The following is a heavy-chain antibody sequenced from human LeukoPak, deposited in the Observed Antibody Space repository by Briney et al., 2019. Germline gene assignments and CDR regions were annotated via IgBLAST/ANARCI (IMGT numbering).Heavy chain of an antibody. V-gene: IGHV3-7*01. J-gene: IGHJ4*02. Sequence: PGGSLRLSCAASGFTFSNYWMSWVRRAPGKGLDWVATIRQDGSEKYYVDSVKGRLTISRDNAKNSLFLQMNSLRAEDTAVYYCARYLRFFDFWGQGILVTVSS. CDR1: GFTFSNYW. CDR2: IRQDGSEK. D-gene: IGHD4-17*01. CDR3: ARYLRFFDF.